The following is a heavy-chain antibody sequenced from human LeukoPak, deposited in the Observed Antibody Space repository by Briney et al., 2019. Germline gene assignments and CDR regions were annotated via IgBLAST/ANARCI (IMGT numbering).Heavy chain of an antibody. CDR1: GFTFTDYW. CDR2: IKQDGNEK. Sequence: PGGSLRLSCAASGFTFTDYWMSWVRQAPGKGLEWVANIKQDGNEKYYVNSVKGRFTISRDNAKKSLFLQMNCLRAEDTAVYYCATSAAGLDHWGQGTLVTVSS. V-gene: IGHV3-7*02. CDR3: ATSAAGLDH. D-gene: IGHD6-13*01. J-gene: IGHJ4*02.